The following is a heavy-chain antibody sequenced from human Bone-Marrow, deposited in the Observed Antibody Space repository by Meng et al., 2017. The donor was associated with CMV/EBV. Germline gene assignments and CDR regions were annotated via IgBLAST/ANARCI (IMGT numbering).Heavy chain of an antibody. CDR3: ARILSGDSLAFDL. J-gene: IGHJ3*01. CDR2: IYYSGST. D-gene: IGHD7-27*01. Sequence: GSLRLSCTVSGGSISSFYWSWIRQPPGKGLDWIGYIYYSGSTNYNPSLKSRVTISVDMSRNQFSLHLNSVTAADTAVYYCARILSGDSLAFDLWGPGTMVTVSS. CDR1: GGSISSFY. V-gene: IGHV4-59*01.